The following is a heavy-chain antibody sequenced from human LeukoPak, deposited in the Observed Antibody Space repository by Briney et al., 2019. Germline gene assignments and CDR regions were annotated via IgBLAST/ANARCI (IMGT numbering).Heavy chain of an antibody. CDR3: ARQGGSSLNFDY. CDR1: GYTFTGYY. CDR2: INPNSGDT. V-gene: IGHV1-2*02. D-gene: IGHD1-26*01. Sequence: ASVKVSCKASGYTFTGYYIHWVRQAPGQGLEWMGWINPNSGDTSHAQRFQDRVTMTRDMSTSTAYMDLSMLTSDETALYYCARQGGSSLNFDYWGQGTLVTVSS. J-gene: IGHJ4*02.